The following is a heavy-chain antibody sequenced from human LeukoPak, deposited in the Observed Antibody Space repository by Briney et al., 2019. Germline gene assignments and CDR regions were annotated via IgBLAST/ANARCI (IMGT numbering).Heavy chain of an antibody. D-gene: IGHD1-1*01. CDR1: GFTFSSYW. CDR2: IKQNESEK. J-gene: IGHJ4*02. Sequence: GGSLRLSCAASGFTFSSYWMSWVRQAPGKGLEWVANIKQNESEKNYVDSLKGRFTISRDNAKNSLYLQMNSLRAEDTAVYYCARDKIEGPTKLDYWGQGIPVTVSS. V-gene: IGHV3-7*01. CDR3: ARDKIEGPTKLDY.